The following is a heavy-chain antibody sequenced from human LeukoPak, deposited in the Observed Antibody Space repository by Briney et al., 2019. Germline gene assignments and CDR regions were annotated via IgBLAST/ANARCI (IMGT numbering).Heavy chain of an antibody. CDR2: INPNSGGT. D-gene: IGHD3-22*01. J-gene: IGHJ4*02. CDR1: GYTFTDYY. Sequence: GASVKVSCKASGYTFTDYYVHWVRQAPGQGLEWMGWINPNSGGTNYAQKFQGRVTMTRDTSISTAYMELSRLRSDDTAVYYCARWQYYYDSSGYYYDGYFDYWGQGTLVTVSS. V-gene: IGHV1-2*02. CDR3: ARWQYYYDSSGYYYDGYFDY.